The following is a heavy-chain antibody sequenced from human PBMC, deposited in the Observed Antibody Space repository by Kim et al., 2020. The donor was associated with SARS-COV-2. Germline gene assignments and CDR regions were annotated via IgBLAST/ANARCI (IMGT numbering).Heavy chain of an antibody. V-gene: IGHV3-23*03. CDR2: IYSGGVTT. Sequence: GGSLRLSCAASGFTFSNYAMSWVRQAPGKGLEWVSVIYSGGVTTYYADSVKGRFTLSRDISKNTLFLQMNSLRAEDTAVYYCAKDLKRYGSGTLDYWGQG. D-gene: IGHD3-10*01. CDR3: AKDLKRYGSGTLDY. J-gene: IGHJ4*02. CDR1: GFTFSNYA.